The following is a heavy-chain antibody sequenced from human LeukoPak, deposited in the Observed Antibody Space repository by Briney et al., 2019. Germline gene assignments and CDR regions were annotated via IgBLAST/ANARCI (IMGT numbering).Heavy chain of an antibody. D-gene: IGHD6-6*01. CDR3: ARCSGVFGSSGY. CDR1: GSSFSSYS. Sequence: GGSLRLSCVASGSSFSSYSMNWVRQAPGKGLEWVSTISSGTGSYIYYPDSVRGRFTIPRDNAKNSLYLQMNSLRAEDTAVYYCARCSGVFGSSGYWGQGTLVTVSS. V-gene: IGHV3-21*01. J-gene: IGHJ4*02. CDR2: ISSGTGSYI.